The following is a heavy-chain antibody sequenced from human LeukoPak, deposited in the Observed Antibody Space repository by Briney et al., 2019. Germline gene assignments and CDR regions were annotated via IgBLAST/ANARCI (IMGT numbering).Heavy chain of an antibody. CDR3: AKDRGLLWFGELFQPHYFDY. J-gene: IGHJ4*02. CDR2: IIWSGGST. Sequence: GALGLSLAAPGFPFSSYAMSLGRPGPGEGLGWGSAIIWSGGSTYYADSVKGRFTISRDNSKNTLHLQMNSLRAEDTAVYYCAKDRGLLWFGELFQPHYFDYWGQGTLVTVSS. V-gene: IGHV3-23*01. D-gene: IGHD3-10*01. CDR1: GFPFSSYA.